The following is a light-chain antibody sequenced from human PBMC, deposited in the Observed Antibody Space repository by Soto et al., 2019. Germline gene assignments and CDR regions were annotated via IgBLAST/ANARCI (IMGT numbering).Light chain of an antibody. CDR1: QSISSY. CDR3: QQSYSTPQT. J-gene: IGKJ1*01. CDR2: AAS. Sequence: DIQMTQSPSSLSASVGDRVTITCRASQSISSYLNWYQQKPGKAPKLLIYAASSLQSGVPSRFSGSGSGTDFTLTIRSLQPEDFATYYCQQSYSTPQTFGQGTKVDI. V-gene: IGKV1-39*01.